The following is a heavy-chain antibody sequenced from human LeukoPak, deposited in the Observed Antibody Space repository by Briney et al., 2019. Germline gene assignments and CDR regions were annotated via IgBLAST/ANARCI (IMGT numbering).Heavy chain of an antibody. CDR1: GFTFSSYA. J-gene: IGHJ4*02. Sequence: GRSLRLSCAASGFTFSSYAMHWVRQAPGKGLEWVAVISYDGSNKYYADSVKGRFTISRDNSKNTLYLQMNSLRAEDTAVYYCARDGFYGYSKGWGQGTLVTVSS. CDR2: ISYDGSNK. CDR3: ARDGFYGYSKG. D-gene: IGHD4-11*01. V-gene: IGHV3-30-3*01.